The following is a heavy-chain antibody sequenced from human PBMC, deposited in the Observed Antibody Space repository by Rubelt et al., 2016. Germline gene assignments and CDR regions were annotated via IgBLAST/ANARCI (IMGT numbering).Heavy chain of an antibody. CDR1: FRNYA. CDR3: AKDRSSGYDYDDY. Sequence: FRNYAMSWVRQAPGKGLEWVSVISGGGSNTYYADSVKGRFTISRDNSKNTLYLQMNSLRAEDTAVYYCAKDRSSGYDYDDYWGQGTLVTVSS. CDR2: ISGGGSNT. D-gene: IGHD5-12*01. J-gene: IGHJ4*02. V-gene: IGHV3-23*01.